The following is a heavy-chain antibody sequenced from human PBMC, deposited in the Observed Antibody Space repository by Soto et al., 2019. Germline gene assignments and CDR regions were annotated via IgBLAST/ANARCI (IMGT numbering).Heavy chain of an antibody. CDR3: ARDSYYDSSGYYPEPLDY. D-gene: IGHD3-22*01. CDR2: ISAYNGNT. V-gene: IGHV1-18*01. CDR1: GYTFTSYG. J-gene: IGHJ4*02. Sequence: ASVKVSCKDSGYTFTSYGISWVRQAPGXGLEWMGWISAYNGNTNYAQKLXGRVTXXXXXXXXTXXMEXRSLRSDDTXVYYCARDSYYDSSGYYPEPLDYWGQGTLVTVSS.